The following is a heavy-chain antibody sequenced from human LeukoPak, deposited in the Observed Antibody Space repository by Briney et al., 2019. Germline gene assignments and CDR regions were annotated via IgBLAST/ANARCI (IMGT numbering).Heavy chain of an antibody. Sequence: PGGPLRLSCVVSGVTFNNYGMHWVRQAPGKGLEWVATVSGSGDRMYHADSVKGRFTISRDNSKNTIYLQMNSLRAEDTALYYCAKAAAAPGFDFWGQGTLVTVSS. CDR3: AKAAAAPGFDF. J-gene: IGHJ4*02. CDR1: GVTFNNYG. CDR2: VSGSGDRM. D-gene: IGHD6-13*01. V-gene: IGHV3-23*01.